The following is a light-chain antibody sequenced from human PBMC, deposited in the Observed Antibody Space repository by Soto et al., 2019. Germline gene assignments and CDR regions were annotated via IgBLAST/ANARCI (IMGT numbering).Light chain of an antibody. CDR1: QSITTW. CDR3: QQYATYYT. V-gene: IGKV1-5*03. CDR2: KAS. J-gene: IGKJ2*01. Sequence: DIQMTQSPSTLSASVGDRVTITCRASQSITTWLAWYQQKPWKAPNLLIYKASNLESGVPSRFSGSGSGTEFTLTISGLRRDDFATYYCQQYATYYTFGQGTKLELK.